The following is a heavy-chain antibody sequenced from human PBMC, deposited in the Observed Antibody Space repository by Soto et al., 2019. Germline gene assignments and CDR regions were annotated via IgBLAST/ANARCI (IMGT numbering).Heavy chain of an antibody. J-gene: IGHJ4*02. CDR1: GGTFSSYA. CDR3: ARDLYDSSGYYSGFDY. D-gene: IGHD3-22*01. V-gene: IGHV1-69*06. CDR2: IIPIFGTA. Sequence: GASVKVSCKASGGTFSSYAISWVRQAPGQGLEWMGGIIPIFGTANYAQKFQGRVTITADKSTSTAYMELSSLRSEDTAVYYCARDLYDSSGYYSGFDYWGQGTLVTVSS.